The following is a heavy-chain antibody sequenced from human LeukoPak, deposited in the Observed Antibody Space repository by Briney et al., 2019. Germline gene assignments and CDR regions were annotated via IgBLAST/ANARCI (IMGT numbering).Heavy chain of an antibody. D-gene: IGHD5-24*01. CDR3: ARGPQGRAVEAFDI. CDR1: GFTFSSYG. V-gene: IGHV3-33*01. J-gene: IGHJ3*02. Sequence: GGSLRLSCAASGFTFSSYGMHWVRQAPGKGLEWVAVIWYDGSNKYYADSVKGRFTISRDNSKNTLYLQMNSLRAEDTAVYYCARGPQGRAVEAFDIWGQGTMVTVSS. CDR2: IWYDGSNK.